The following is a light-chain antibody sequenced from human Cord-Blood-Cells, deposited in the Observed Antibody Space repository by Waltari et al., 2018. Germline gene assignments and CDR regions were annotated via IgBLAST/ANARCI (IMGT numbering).Light chain of an antibody. CDR2: EGS. J-gene: IGLJ3*02. CDR1: SSDVGSYNL. V-gene: IGLV2-23*01. Sequence: QSALTQPASVSGSPGQSITIPCTGPSSDVGSYNLVSWYQQHPGTAPKLMIYEGSKRPSGVSNRFPGAKSGNTASLTISGLQAEDEADYYCCSYAGSSTLVFGGGTKLTVL. CDR3: CSYAGSSTLV.